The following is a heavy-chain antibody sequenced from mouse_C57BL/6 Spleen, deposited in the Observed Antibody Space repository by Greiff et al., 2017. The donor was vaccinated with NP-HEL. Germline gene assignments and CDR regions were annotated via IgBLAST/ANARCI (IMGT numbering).Heavy chain of an antibody. CDR1: GFTFSDYY. V-gene: IGHV5-16*01. Sequence: EVKLVESEGGLVQPGSSMKLSCTASGFTFSDYYMAWVRQVPEKGLEWVANINYDGSSTYYLDSLKSRFIISRDNATNILYLQMSSLKSEDTATYYCAREWLYGNYDYYAMDYWGQGTSVTVSS. D-gene: IGHD2-1*01. CDR2: INYDGSST. J-gene: IGHJ4*01. CDR3: AREWLYGNYDYYAMDY.